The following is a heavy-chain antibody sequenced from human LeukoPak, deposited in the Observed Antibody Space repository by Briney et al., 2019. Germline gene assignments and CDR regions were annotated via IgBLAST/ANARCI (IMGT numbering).Heavy chain of an antibody. CDR1: GFTFSSYA. CDR3: AKRHYDSSGYLWGTFDY. CDR2: ISGSGGST. J-gene: IGHJ4*02. Sequence: GGSLRLSCAASGFTFSSYAMSWVRQAPGKGLEWVSAISGSGGSTYYADSVKGRFTISRDNSKNTLYLQMNSLRAEDTAVYYCAKRHYDSSGYLWGTFDYWGQGTLVTVSS. D-gene: IGHD3-22*01. V-gene: IGHV3-23*01.